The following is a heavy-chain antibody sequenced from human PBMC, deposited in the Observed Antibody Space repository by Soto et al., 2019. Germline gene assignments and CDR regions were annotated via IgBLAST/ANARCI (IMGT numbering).Heavy chain of an antibody. CDR1: GYSFTTYG. V-gene: IGHV1-18*01. J-gene: IGHJ6*02. CDR2: ISGYNGNT. CDR3: AGECPAPYCYYGMDV. Sequence: QVQLVQSRGEVKKPGASVKVSCKTSGYSFTTYGISWVRQAPGQGLEWMGWISGYNGNTNYAQKLQGRVTMTTDTHTSTASMELRSLTSDSTAAYYSAGECPAPYCYYGMDVWGQGSTVTVSS.